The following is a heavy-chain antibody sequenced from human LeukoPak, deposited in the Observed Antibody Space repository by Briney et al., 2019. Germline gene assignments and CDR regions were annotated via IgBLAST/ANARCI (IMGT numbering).Heavy chain of an antibody. J-gene: IGHJ4*02. V-gene: IGHV3-7*01. CDR3: ARENYDILTGVSGADY. Sequence: GGSLRLSCAASGFSFSNCAMSWVRQAPGKGLEWVANIKQDGSEKYYVDSVKGRFTISRDNAKNSLYLQMNSLRAEDTAVYYCARENYDILTGVSGADYWGQGTLVTVSS. CDR1: GFSFSNCA. CDR2: IKQDGSEK. D-gene: IGHD3-9*01.